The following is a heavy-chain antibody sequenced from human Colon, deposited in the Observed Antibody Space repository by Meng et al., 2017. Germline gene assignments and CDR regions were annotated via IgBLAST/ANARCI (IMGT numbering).Heavy chain of an antibody. CDR3: VRDLGLAYFDH. CDR1: GFIFSDYY. CDR2: INSRATTI. J-gene: IGHJ4*02. Sequence: QVRLVESGGGLVKPGGSLRLYCAASGFIFSDYYMSWVRQTPGKGLEWIAYINSRATTIYYADSVKGRFTISRDNANNSLLLQMNSLRAEDTAVYYCVRDLGLAYFDHWGQGALVTVSS. V-gene: IGHV3-11*01. D-gene: IGHD1-26*01.